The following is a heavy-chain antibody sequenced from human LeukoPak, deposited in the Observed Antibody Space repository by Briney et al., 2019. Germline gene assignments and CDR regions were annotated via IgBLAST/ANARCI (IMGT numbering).Heavy chain of an antibody. Sequence: EESLKISCKGSGYSFTTYWIGWVRQMPGKGLEWMGIIYPGNSDTRYSPSFQGQVTISADKSISTAYLQWSSLKASDTAMYYCATSRWIHLWASWGQGTLVTVSS. CDR2: IYPGNSDT. CDR1: GYSFTTYW. J-gene: IGHJ5*02. CDR3: ATSRWIHLWAS. D-gene: IGHD5-18*01. V-gene: IGHV5-51*01.